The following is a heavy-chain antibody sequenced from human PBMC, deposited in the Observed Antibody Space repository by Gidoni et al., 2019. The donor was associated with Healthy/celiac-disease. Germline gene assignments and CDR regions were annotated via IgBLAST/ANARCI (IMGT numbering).Heavy chain of an antibody. V-gene: IGHV3-53*01. J-gene: IGHJ6*02. Sequence: EVQLVESGGGLIQPGGSLRLSCAASGFTVSSHYMSWVRQAPGKGLEWVSVIYSGGSTYYAASVKGRFTIARDNSKNTLYLQMNSLRAEDTAVYYCARGTIITSGMDVWGQGTTVTVSS. D-gene: IGHD3-10*01. CDR2: IYSGGST. CDR1: GFTVSSHY. CDR3: ARGTIITSGMDV.